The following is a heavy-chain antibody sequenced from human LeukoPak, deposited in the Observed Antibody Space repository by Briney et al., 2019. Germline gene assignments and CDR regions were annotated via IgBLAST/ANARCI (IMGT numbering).Heavy chain of an antibody. J-gene: IGHJ4*02. D-gene: IGHD5-24*01. CDR3: GRGWQIGTDGPIEY. CDR1: GFTVSGNY. V-gene: IGHV3-53*01. Sequence: GGSLRLSCAASGFTVSGNYMSWVRQAPGKGLEWVSVIYSGGSTYYADSVKGRFTISRDNSKNTRDLQMNSLRDEDTAVYYCGRGWQIGTDGPIEYWGQGTLVTVAS. CDR2: IYSGGST.